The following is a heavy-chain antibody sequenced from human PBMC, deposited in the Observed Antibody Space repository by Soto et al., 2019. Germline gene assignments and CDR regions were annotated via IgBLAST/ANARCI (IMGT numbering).Heavy chain of an antibody. CDR2: VVPLLGTP. CDR1: GGSFSGSA. J-gene: IGHJ6*02. D-gene: IGHD4-17*01. V-gene: IGHV1-69*11. Sequence: QVQVVQSGAEVRRPGTSVKVSCKVSGGSFSGSAISWVRQAPGQGLEWMGGVVPLLGTPHYAEKYLGRVTITADESTSTVYMEMTGLTSQDTAIYFCARDRGLAKHLMDVWGQGTTVVVAS. CDR3: ARDRGLAKHLMDV.